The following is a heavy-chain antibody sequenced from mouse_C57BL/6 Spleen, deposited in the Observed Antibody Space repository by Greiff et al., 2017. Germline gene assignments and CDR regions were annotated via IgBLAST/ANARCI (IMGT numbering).Heavy chain of an antibody. Sequence: QVQLQQPGAELVKPGASVKLSCKASGYTFTSYWMHWVKQRPGQGLEWIGMIHPNSGSTNYNEKFKSKATVTVDKSSSTAYMQLSSLTSEDSAVYYGAKRGTYYAMDYWGQGTSVTVSS. CDR1: GYTFTSYW. CDR2: IHPNSGST. CDR3: AKRGTYYAMDY. J-gene: IGHJ4*01. V-gene: IGHV1-64*01.